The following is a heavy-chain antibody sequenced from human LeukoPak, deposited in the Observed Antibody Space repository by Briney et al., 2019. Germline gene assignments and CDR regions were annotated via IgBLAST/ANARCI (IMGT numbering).Heavy chain of an antibody. J-gene: IGHJ4*02. Sequence: KASETLSLTCTVSGGSISSSSYYWGWIRQPPGKGLEWIGSIYYSGSTYYNPSLKSRVTISVDTSKNQFSLKLSSVTAADTAVYYCARGLTITMVRGGGPPRQASNRGKVHDYWGQGTLVTVSS. CDR2: IYYSGST. CDR1: GGSISSSSYY. V-gene: IGHV4-39*07. CDR3: ARGLTITMVRGGGPPRQASNRGKVHDY. D-gene: IGHD3-10*01.